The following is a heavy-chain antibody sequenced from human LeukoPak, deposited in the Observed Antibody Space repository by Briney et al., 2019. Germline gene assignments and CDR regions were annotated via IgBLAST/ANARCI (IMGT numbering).Heavy chain of an antibody. J-gene: IGHJ3*02. V-gene: IGHV1-2*06. D-gene: IGHD3-10*01. CDR2: INPNSGGT. Sequence: ASVKVSCKASGYTFTGYYMHWVRQAPGQGLEWMGRINPNSGGTNYAQKFQGRVTMTRDTSISTAYMELSRLRSDDTAVYYCARVRGTMVRGVISYAFDIWGQGTMVTVSS. CDR1: GYTFTGYY. CDR3: ARVRGTMVRGVISYAFDI.